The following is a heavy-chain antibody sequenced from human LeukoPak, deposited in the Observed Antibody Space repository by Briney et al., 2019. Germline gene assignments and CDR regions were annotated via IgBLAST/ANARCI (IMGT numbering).Heavy chain of an antibody. Sequence: GGSLRLSCAASGFTVSSNYMSWVRQAPGKGLEWVSVIYSGGSTYYADSVKGRLTISRDNSKNTLYLQMDSLRAEDTAVYYCARVLSARTTVTTKLYYYYYMDVWGKGTTVTVSS. J-gene: IGHJ6*03. V-gene: IGHV3-53*01. CDR3: ARVLSARTTVTTKLYYYYYMDV. D-gene: IGHD4-11*01. CDR2: IYSGGST. CDR1: GFTVSSNY.